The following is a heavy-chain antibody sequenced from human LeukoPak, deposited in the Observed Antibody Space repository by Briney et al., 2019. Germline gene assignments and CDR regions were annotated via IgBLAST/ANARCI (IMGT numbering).Heavy chain of an antibody. CDR1: GGSISSSSYY. CDR2: IYYSGST. CDR3: AGQDCSSTSCYSHGDYYYYMDV. D-gene: IGHD2-2*02. V-gene: IGHV4-39*07. J-gene: IGHJ6*03. Sequence: SETLSLTCTVSGGSISSSSYYWGWIRQPPGKGLEWIGSIYYSGSTYYNPSLKSRFTISVDTSKNQFSLKLSSVTAAETAVYYCAGQDCSSTSCYSHGDYYYYMDVWGKATTVTVSS.